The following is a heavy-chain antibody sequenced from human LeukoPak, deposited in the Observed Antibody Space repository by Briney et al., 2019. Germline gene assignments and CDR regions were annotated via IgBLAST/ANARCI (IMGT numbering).Heavy chain of an antibody. CDR3: ARDLTGYYYGSGSRGPYAFDI. D-gene: IGHD3-10*01. CDR1: GGSISSGDYY. V-gene: IGHV4-30-4*08. CDR2: IYYSGST. Sequence: SETLSLTCTVSGGSISSGDYYWSWIRQPPGRGLEWIGYIYYSGSTYYNPSLKSRVTISVDTSKNQFSLKLSSVTAADTAVYYCARDLTGYYYGSGSRGPYAFDIWGQGTMVTVSS. J-gene: IGHJ3*02.